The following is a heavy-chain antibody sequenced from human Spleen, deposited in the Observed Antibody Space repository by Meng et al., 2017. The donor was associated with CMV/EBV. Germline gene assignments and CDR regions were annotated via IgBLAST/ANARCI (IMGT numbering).Heavy chain of an antibody. J-gene: IGHJ4*02. Sequence: AASGFTFSDHYMSWIRQAPGKGLEWVSYITSSGSTINYADSVRGRFIISRDNAKNSLFLQLNSLKAEDTAVYYCARGYYDSSGLFDFWGQGTLVTVSS. D-gene: IGHD3-22*01. CDR3: ARGYYDSSGLFDF. V-gene: IGHV3-11*04. CDR1: GFTFSDHY. CDR2: ITSSGSTI.